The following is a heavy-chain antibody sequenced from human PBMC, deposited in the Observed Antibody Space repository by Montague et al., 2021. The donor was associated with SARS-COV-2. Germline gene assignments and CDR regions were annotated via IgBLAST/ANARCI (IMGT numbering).Heavy chain of an antibody. CDR1: GFTFSSYS. Sequence: SLRLFCAASGFTFSSYSMNWVRQAPGKGLEWVSSISSSSSYIYYADSVKGRFTISRDNAKNSLYLQMNSLRAEDTAVYYCARDDFRIAAAVFDYWGQGTLVTVSS. V-gene: IGHV3-21*01. CDR2: ISSSSSYI. CDR3: ARDDFRIAAAVFDY. J-gene: IGHJ4*02. D-gene: IGHD6-13*01.